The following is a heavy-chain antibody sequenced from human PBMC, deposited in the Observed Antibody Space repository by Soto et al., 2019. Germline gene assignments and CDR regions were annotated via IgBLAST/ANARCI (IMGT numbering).Heavy chain of an antibody. J-gene: IGHJ4*02. D-gene: IGHD2-15*01. CDR2: INAGNGNT. CDR3: ARGPGGPDGPGDY. V-gene: IGHV1-3*01. Sequence: ASVKVAFKASGYTYTRYGISWVLQAPGQRLEWMGWINAGNGNTKYSQKFQGRVTITRDTSASTAYMELSSLRSEDTAVYYCARGPGGPDGPGDYWGQGTLVTVSS. CDR1: GYTYTRYG.